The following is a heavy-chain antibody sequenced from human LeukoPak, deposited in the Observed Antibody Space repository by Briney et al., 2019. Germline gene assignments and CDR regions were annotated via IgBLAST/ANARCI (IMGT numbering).Heavy chain of an antibody. J-gene: IGHJ5*02. D-gene: IGHD2-2*01. V-gene: IGHV4-4*07. CDR2: IYTSGST. Sequence: SETLSLTCTVSGGSISSYYWSWIRQPAGKGLEWIGRIYTSGSTNYNPSLKSRVTMSVDTSKNQFSLKLSSVTAADTAVYYCARDAIYCSSTSCPWWFDPWGQGTLVTVSS. CDR1: GGSISSYY. CDR3: ARDAIYCSSTSCPWWFDP.